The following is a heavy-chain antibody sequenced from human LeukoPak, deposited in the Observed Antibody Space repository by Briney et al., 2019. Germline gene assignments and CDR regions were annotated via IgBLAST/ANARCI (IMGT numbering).Heavy chain of an antibody. J-gene: IGHJ5*02. V-gene: IGHV4-31*03. CDR1: GGSISSGGYY. CDR3: AREAPGMIRYCSSTSCSRRWFDP. CDR2: IYYSGST. Sequence: PSQTLSLTCTVSGGSISSGGYYWSWIRQHPGKGLEWIGYIYYSGSTYYNPSLKSRVTISVDTSKNQFSLKLSSVTAADTAVYYCAREAPGMIRYCSSTSCSRRWFDPWGQGTLVTVSS. D-gene: IGHD2-2*01.